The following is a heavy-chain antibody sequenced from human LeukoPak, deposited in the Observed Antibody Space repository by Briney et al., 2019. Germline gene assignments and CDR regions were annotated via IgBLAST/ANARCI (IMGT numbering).Heavy chain of an antibody. Sequence: TLSLTCTVSGGSIYSGSYYWNWIRQPAGKGLEWIGRIYTSGSTNYNPSLKSRVTISVDTSKNQFSLKLSSVTAADTAVYYCARDRRDGYNLYYFDLWGQGTLVTVSS. CDR1: GGSIYSGSYY. V-gene: IGHV4-61*02. D-gene: IGHD5-24*01. CDR3: ARDRRDGYNLYYFDL. J-gene: IGHJ4*02. CDR2: IYTSGST.